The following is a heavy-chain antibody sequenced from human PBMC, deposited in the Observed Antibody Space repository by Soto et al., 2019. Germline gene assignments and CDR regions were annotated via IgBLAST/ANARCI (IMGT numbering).Heavy chain of an antibody. CDR2: MNPNSGNT. CDR1: GYTFTSYD. Sequence: ASVKFSCKASGYTFTSYDINWVRQATGQGLEWMGWMNPNSGNTGYAQKFQGRVTMTRNTSISTAYMELSSLRSEDTAVYYCAGGDFWSGYYSSNDAFDIWGQGTMVTVSS. CDR3: AGGDFWSGYYSSNDAFDI. J-gene: IGHJ3*02. D-gene: IGHD3-3*01. V-gene: IGHV1-8*01.